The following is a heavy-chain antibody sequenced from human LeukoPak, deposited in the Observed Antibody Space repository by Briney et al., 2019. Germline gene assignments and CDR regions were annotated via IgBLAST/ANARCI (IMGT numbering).Heavy chain of an antibody. V-gene: IGHV3-23*01. CDR3: AKCARVDWLPIDY. J-gene: IGHJ4*02. Sequence: PGGSLRLSCAASGFTFSSYAMSWVRQAPGKGLEWVSAISGSGGSTYYADSVKGRFTISRDKSKNTLSLQMNSLRAGDTAVYYCAKCARVDWLPIDYWGQGTLVTVSS. CDR1: GFTFSSYA. CDR2: ISGSGGST. D-gene: IGHD3-9*01.